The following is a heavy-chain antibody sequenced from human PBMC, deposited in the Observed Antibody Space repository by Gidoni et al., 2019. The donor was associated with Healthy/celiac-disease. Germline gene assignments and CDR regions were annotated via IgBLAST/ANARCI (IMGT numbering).Heavy chain of an antibody. Sequence: QVQLVESGGGVVQPGRSLRLSCAASGFTFSSYAMHWVRQAPGKGLEWVAVISYDGSNKYYADSVKGRFTISRDNSKNTLYLQMNSLRAEDTAVYYCARVSSLRGDFDYWGQGTLVTVSS. CDR1: GFTFSSYA. CDR3: ARVSSLRGDFDY. J-gene: IGHJ4*02. CDR2: ISYDGSNK. D-gene: IGHD3-16*02. V-gene: IGHV3-30-3*01.